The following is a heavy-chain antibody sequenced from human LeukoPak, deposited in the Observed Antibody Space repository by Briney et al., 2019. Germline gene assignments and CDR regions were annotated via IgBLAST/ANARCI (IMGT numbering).Heavy chain of an antibody. CDR1: GGSISSGDYY. V-gene: IGHV4-30-4*08. CDR2: IYYSGST. J-gene: IGHJ3*02. D-gene: IGHD3-16*02. CDR3: ARDRVSGDYVWGSYRQGDAFDI. Sequence: SQTLSLTCTVSGGSISSGDYYWSWIRQPPGKGLEWIGYIYYSGSTYYNPSLKSRVTISVDTSKNQFSLKLSSVTAADTAVYYCARDRVSGDYVWGSYRQGDAFDIWGQGTMVTVSS.